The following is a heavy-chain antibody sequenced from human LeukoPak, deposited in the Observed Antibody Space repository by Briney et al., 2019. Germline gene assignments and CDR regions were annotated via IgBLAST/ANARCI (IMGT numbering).Heavy chain of an antibody. CDR2: INPNSGGT. CDR3: ARESLYYYGSGSFYVVPYYYYMDV. CDR1: GYTFTGYY. D-gene: IGHD3-10*01. V-gene: IGHV1-2*02. Sequence: GASVKVSCKASGYTFTGYYMHWVRQAPGQGPEWMGWINPNSGGTNYAQKFQGRVTMTRDTSISTAYMELSRLRSDDTAVYYCARESLYYYGSGSFYVVPYYYYMDVWGKGTTVTVSS. J-gene: IGHJ6*03.